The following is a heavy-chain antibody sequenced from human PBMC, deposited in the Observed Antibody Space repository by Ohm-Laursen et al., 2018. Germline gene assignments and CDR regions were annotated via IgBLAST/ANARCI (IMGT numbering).Heavy chain of an antibody. CDR2: IIPIFRTS. D-gene: IGHD3-3*01. Sequence: SVKVSCKASGGAFTSYAISWVRQAPGQGPEWMGGIIPIFRTSNYAPKFQGRLTVSADESTSTAYMELSSLRSEDTAVYYCASSSNYDFWSGLDYWGQGTLVTVSS. CDR3: ASSSNYDFWSGLDY. V-gene: IGHV1-69*13. CDR1: GGAFTSYA. J-gene: IGHJ4*02.